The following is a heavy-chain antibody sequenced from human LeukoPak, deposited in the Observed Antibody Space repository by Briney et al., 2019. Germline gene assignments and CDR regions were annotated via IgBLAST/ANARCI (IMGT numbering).Heavy chain of an antibody. CDR2: ISGSGGST. CDR1: GFTLSSYA. V-gene: IGHV3-23*01. Sequence: PGGSLRLSCAASGFTLSSYAMSWVRQAPGKGLEWVSAISGSGGSTYYADSVKGRFTISRDNSKNTLYLQMNSLRAEDTAVYYCAKDQGPVESSFDYWGQGTLVTVSS. D-gene: IGHD5-24*01. J-gene: IGHJ4*02. CDR3: AKDQGPVESSFDY.